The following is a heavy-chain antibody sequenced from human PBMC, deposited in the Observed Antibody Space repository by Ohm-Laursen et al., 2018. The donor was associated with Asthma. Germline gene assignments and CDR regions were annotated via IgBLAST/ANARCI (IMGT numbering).Heavy chain of an antibody. V-gene: IGHV3-30-3*01. D-gene: IGHD6-19*01. J-gene: IGHJ4*02. CDR3: EAYSSGWENRGFDY. Sequence: SLRLSCAASGFTFSSYAMHWVRQAPGKGLEWVAVISYDGSNKYYADSVKGRFTISRDNSKNTLYLQMNSLRAEDTAVYYCEAYSSGWENRGFDYWGQRTLVTVSS. CDR2: ISYDGSNK. CDR1: GFTFSSYA.